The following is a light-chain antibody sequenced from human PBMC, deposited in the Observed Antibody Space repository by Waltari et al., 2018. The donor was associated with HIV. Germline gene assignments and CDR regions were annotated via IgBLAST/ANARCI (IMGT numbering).Light chain of an antibody. Sequence: VMTQSPATLSVSPGERATLSCRASQSVSSNLAWYQQKPGQAPRLLIYGASTRATGIPARFSGDGSGTEFSLTISSLQSADFAVYYCQQYNNWPPYTFGQGTKLEIK. CDR2: GAS. CDR1: QSVSSN. J-gene: IGKJ2*01. CDR3: QQYNNWPPYT. V-gene: IGKV3-15*01.